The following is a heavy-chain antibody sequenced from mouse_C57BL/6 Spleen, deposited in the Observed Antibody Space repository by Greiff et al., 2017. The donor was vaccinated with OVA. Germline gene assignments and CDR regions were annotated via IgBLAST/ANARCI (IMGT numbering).Heavy chain of an antibody. Sequence: VQLQESGPELVKPGASVKISCKASGYAFSSSWMNWVKQRPGKGLEWIGRIYPGDGDTNYNGKFKGKATLTADKSSSTAYMQLSSLTSEDSAVSFYGRNYSYAMGYWGQGTSVTVSS. CDR1: GYAFSSSW. J-gene: IGHJ4*01. CDR3: GRNYSYAMGY. CDR2: IYPGDGDT. V-gene: IGHV1-82*01. D-gene: IGHD2-12*01.